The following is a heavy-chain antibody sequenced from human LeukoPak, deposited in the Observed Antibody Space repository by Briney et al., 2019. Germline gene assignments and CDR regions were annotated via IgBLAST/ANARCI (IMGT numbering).Heavy chain of an antibody. CDR1: GYRFTSYG. CDR3: ARGGDGDILTGLVFDY. D-gene: IGHD3-9*01. V-gene: IGHV1-18*01. Sequence: GASVSVSCKASGYRFTSYGISWVRQAPGQGLEWMGWISAYNGNTNYAQKLQGRVTMTTDTSTSTAYMELRSLRSDDTAVYYCARGGDGDILTGLVFDYWGQGTLDTVSS. CDR2: ISAYNGNT. J-gene: IGHJ4*02.